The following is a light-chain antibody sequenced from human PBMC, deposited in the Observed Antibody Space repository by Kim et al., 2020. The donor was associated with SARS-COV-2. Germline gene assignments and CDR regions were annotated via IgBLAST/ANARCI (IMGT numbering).Light chain of an antibody. Sequence: EIVMTQSPATLSVSPGERATLSCRASQSVSNNLAWYQQKPGQAPRLLIYGATTRATGIPARFSGSGSGIEFTLTISSLQSEDFAVYYCQQYNDWPPWTFGQGTKVDIK. CDR1: QSVSNN. CDR2: GAT. V-gene: IGKV3-15*01. CDR3: QQYNDWPPWT. J-gene: IGKJ1*01.